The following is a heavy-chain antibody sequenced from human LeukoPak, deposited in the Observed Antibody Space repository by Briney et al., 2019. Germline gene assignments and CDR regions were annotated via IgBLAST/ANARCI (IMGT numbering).Heavy chain of an antibody. Sequence: GGSLRLSCAASGFTFSSYWMSWVRQAPGKGLEWVANIKQDGSEKYYVDSVKGRFTISRDNAKNSLHLQMNSLRAEDTAVYYCASPRTRNSWFDPWGQGTLVTVSS. D-gene: IGHD2-2*01. J-gene: IGHJ5*02. CDR2: IKQDGSEK. CDR1: GFTFSSYW. V-gene: IGHV3-7*01. CDR3: ASPRTRNSWFDP.